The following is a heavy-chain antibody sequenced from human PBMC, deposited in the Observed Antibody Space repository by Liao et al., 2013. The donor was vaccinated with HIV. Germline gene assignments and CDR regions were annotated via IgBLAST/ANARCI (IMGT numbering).Heavy chain of an antibody. J-gene: IGHJ3*02. CDR2: IYYSGNT. D-gene: IGHD3-3*01. CDR1: GGSISSYY. Sequence: QVQLQESGPGLVKPSETLSLTCTVSGGSISSYYWGWIRQPPGKGLEWIGSIYYSGNTYYNPSLKSRVTISVDTSKNQFSLKLSSVTAADTAVYYCARDPYYDFWSGYYSWGAFDIWGQGTMVTVSS. V-gene: IGHV4-39*07. CDR3: ARDPYYDFWSGYYSWGAFDI.